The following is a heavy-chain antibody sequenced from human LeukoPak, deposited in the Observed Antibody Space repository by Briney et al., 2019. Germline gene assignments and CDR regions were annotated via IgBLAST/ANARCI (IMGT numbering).Heavy chain of an antibody. Sequence: SVKVSCKASGGTFSSYAISWVRQAPGQGLEWMGGIIPIFGTTNYAQKFQGRVTITADESTSTAYMELSSLRSEDTAVYYCARGYYGSGSYYPVDYWGQGTLVTVSS. D-gene: IGHD3-10*01. J-gene: IGHJ4*02. V-gene: IGHV1-69*13. CDR2: IIPIFGTT. CDR1: GGTFSSYA. CDR3: ARGYYGSGSYYPVDY.